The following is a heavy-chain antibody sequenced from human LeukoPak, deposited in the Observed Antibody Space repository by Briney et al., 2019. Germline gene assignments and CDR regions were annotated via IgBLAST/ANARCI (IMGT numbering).Heavy chain of an antibody. D-gene: IGHD2-15*01. CDR3: ARDLGYCTGGTCYPNWFDP. J-gene: IGHJ5*02. CDR1: GYTFTSYA. CDR2: INAGNDNT. Sequence: ASVKGSCTASGYTFTSYAMHWVRQAPGQRLEWMGWINAGNDNTKYSQKFQGRVTITRDTSASTAYMELSSLRSEDTAVYYCARDLGYCTGGTCYPNWFDPWGQGTLVTVSS. V-gene: IGHV1-3*01.